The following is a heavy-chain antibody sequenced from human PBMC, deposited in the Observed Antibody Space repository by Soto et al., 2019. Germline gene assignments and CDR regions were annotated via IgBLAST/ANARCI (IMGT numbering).Heavy chain of an antibody. CDR1: GGSINSFY. J-gene: IGHJ4*02. D-gene: IGHD6-13*01. Sequence: PSETLSLSCTVSGGSINSFYGSWIRQPAGQGLGWIGRIYSGGRSNYNPSLKTRVPLTGVTYKKQFSLRLSSLTPAYTPLSYSTRGSSRWDYWSQGTLVTVSS. V-gene: IGHV4-4*07. CDR3: TRGSSRWDY. CDR2: IYSGGRS.